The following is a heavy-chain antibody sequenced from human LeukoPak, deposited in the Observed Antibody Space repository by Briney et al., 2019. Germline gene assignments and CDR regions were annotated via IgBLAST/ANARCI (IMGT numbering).Heavy chain of an antibody. CDR1: GFTFSSYE. J-gene: IGHJ3*02. D-gene: IGHD1-1*01. Sequence: GGSLRLSCAASGFTFSSYEMNWVRQAPGKGLEWVSYISSSSSTIYYADSVKGQFTISRDNAKNSLYLQMNSLGAEDTAVYYCARTRGELERRRAAFDIWGQGTMVTVSS. CDR3: ARTRGELERRRAAFDI. V-gene: IGHV3-48*01. CDR2: ISSSSSTI.